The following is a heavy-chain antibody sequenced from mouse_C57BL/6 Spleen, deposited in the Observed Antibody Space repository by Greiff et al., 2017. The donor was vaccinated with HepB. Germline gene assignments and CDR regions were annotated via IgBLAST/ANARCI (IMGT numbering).Heavy chain of an antibody. CDR1: GYTFTSYW. V-gene: IGHV1-5*01. CDR3: TRHYYVSSHCYLDV. J-gene: IGHJ1*03. CDR2: IYPGNSDT. Sequence: EVQLQQSGTVLARPGASVKMSCKTSGYTFTSYWMHWVKQRPGQGLEWIGAIYPGNSDTSYNQKFKGKAKLTAVTSASTAYMGLSSLTNEDSAVYYCTRHYYVSSHCYLDVWGTGTTATAS. D-gene: IGHD1-1*01.